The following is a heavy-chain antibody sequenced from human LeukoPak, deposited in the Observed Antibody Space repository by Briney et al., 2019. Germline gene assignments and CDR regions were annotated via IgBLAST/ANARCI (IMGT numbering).Heavy chain of an antibody. D-gene: IGHD2-2*01. J-gene: IGHJ4*02. Sequence: PGGSLRLSCSAPGFDFDAHGMSWVRQVPGKGLEWVSGINWSGGSTAYADPMRGRITISRDNAKNSLYLQMDSLRAEDTALYYCARAPITSPFYFDYWGQGTLVTVSS. CDR2: INWSGGST. V-gene: IGHV3-20*04. CDR1: GFDFDAHG. CDR3: ARAPITSPFYFDY.